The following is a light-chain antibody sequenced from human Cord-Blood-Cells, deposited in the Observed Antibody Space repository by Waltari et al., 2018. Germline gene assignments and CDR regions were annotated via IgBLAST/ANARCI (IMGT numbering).Light chain of an antibody. Sequence: EIVLTQSPANLSLSPGARATLSCRASQSVSSYLAWYQQKPGQAPRLLIYDASSRATGIPARFSGSGSGTDFTLTISSLEPEDFAVYYCQQRSNWYTFGQGTKLEIK. CDR1: QSVSSY. V-gene: IGKV3-11*01. CDR2: DAS. CDR3: QQRSNWYT. J-gene: IGKJ2*01.